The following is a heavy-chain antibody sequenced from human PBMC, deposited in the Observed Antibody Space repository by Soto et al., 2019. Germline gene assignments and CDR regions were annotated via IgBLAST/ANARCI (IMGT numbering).Heavy chain of an antibody. CDR3: ARDPPITGSLRGTPLMQV. CDR2: ISAYNGNT. V-gene: IGHV1-18*04. D-gene: IGHD1-20*01. CDR1: GYSFTSYG. J-gene: IGHJ6*02. Sequence: QIQLVQSGPEVQQPGASVKVSCKASGYSFTSYGISWVRQAPGQGLEWVGWISAYNGNTNYAQSLQGRVTMTTDTSTNTAYMEMKSLRSDNTAVYYCARDPPITGSLRGTPLMQVWGQGTTVTVS.